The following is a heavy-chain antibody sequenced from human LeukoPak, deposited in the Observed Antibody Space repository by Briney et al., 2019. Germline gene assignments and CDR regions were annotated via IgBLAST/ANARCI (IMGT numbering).Heavy chain of an antibody. V-gene: IGHV3-7*04. CDR2: IKQDGSEK. CDR1: GFTFSSYW. CDR3: AKDYGDYTTTLDAFDI. J-gene: IGHJ3*02. Sequence: GGSLRLSCAASGFTFSSYWMSWVRQAPGKGLEWVANIKQDGSEKYYVDSVKGRFTISRDNSKNTLYLQMNSLRAEDTAVYYCAKDYGDYTTTLDAFDIWGQGTMVTVSS. D-gene: IGHD4-17*01.